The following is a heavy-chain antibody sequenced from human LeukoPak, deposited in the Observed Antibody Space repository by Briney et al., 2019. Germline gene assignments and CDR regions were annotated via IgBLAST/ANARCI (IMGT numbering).Heavy chain of an antibody. CDR1: GXTFSSYA. D-gene: IGHD6-19*01. V-gene: IGHV3-23*01. J-gene: IGHJ4*02. CDR2: ISGSGGST. Sequence: GGSLRLSCAASGXTFSSYAMSWVRQAPGKGLEWVSAISGSGGSTYYADSVKGRFTISRDNSKNTLYLQMSSLRAEDTAVYYCARKSGGWYSDFDYWGQGTLVTVSS. CDR3: ARKSGGWYSDFDY.